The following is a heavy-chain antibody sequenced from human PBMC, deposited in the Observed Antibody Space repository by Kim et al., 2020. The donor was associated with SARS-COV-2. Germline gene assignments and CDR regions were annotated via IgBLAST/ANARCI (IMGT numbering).Heavy chain of an antibody. J-gene: IGHJ4*02. CDR2: T. Sequence: TDYAAPVKGRFTISRDYSKNTLYLQMNSLKTEDTAVYYCTTDPGIVLTDYWGQGTLVTVSS. CDR3: TTDPGIVLTDY. V-gene: IGHV3-15*01. D-gene: IGHD2-8*01.